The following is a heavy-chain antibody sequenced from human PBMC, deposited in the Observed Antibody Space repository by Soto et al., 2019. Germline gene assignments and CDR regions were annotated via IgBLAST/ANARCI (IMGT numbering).Heavy chain of an antibody. CDR1: GAYVSDFS. D-gene: IGHD1-7*01. Sequence: PPETLSLTCTVSGAYVSDFSWSWIRQPAGKGLEWIGRITVNGITQYTPSFRSRVTMSMDTSRNQFSLNLQSATAADTALYYCARESGENWTYEAHWGQGTLVTVSS. CDR2: ITVNGIT. V-gene: IGHV4-4*07. J-gene: IGHJ1*01. CDR3: ARESGENWTYEAH.